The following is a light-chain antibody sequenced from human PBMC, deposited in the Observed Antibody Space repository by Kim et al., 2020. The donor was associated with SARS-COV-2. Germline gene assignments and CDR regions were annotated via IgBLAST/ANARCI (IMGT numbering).Light chain of an antibody. Sequence: AVGDRVTITGRASQSISSYLNWYQQKPGKAPKLRIYAASSLQSGVPSRFSGSGSGTDFTLTISSLQPEDFATYYCQQSYSTPQLTFGGGTKVDIK. J-gene: IGKJ4*01. CDR2: AAS. CDR3: QQSYSTPQLT. CDR1: QSISSY. V-gene: IGKV1-39*01.